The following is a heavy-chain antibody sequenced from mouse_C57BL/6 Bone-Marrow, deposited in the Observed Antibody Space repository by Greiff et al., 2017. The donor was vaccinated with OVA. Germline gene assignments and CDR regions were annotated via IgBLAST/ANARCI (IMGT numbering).Heavy chain of an antibody. CDR2: IDPENGDT. CDR1: GFNIKDDY. CDR3: TAITTVVEGY. Sequence: EVQLKESGAELVRPGASVKLSCTASGFNIKDDYMHWVKRRPEQGLEWMGWIDPENGDTEYASKFQGKATITADTSSTSASLQLSSLTSEDTAVYYCTAITTVVEGYWGQGTSVTVSS. V-gene: IGHV14-4*01. J-gene: IGHJ4*01. D-gene: IGHD1-1*01.